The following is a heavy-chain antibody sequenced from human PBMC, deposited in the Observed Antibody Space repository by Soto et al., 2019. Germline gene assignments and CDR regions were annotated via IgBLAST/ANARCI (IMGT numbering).Heavy chain of an antibody. CDR1: GFTFSGSA. CDR3: TRHVPEDWYFDL. CDR2: IRSKSNNYAT. V-gene: IGHV3-73*02. D-gene: IGHD3-10*02. J-gene: IGHJ2*01. Sequence: EVPLVESGGGLVQPGGSLKLSCAASGFTFSGSAMHWVRQASGKGLEWVGHIRSKSNNYATAYAASVKGRFTISRDDSRNTAYLQMNSLKTEDTAVYYCTRHVPEDWYFDLWGRGTLVTVSS.